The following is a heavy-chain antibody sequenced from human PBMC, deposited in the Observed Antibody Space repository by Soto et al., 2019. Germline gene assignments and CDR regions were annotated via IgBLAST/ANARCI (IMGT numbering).Heavy chain of an antibody. D-gene: IGHD1-1*01. Sequence: EVQLVESGGGLVQPGGSLRLSCAASGFTFSSYWMSWVRQAPGKGLEWVANIKQDGSEKYYVDSVKGRFTISRDNAKNSLYLQMNSLRAGDTAVYYCAREGATGTAALDAFDIWGQGTMVTVSS. CDR2: IKQDGSEK. CDR1: GFTFSSYW. J-gene: IGHJ3*02. V-gene: IGHV3-7*01. CDR3: AREGATGTAALDAFDI.